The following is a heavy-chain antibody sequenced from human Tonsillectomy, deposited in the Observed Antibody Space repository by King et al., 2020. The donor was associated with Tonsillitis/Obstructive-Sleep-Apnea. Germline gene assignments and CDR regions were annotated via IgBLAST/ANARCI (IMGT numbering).Heavy chain of an antibody. J-gene: IGHJ4*02. CDR3: ARAPGTIGTTPFDY. Sequence: QLVQSGAEVKKPGASVKVSCKASRYTFTSYYIHWVRQAPGRGLEWMGIISPSGGSTSYAQKFQGRVTMTRVTSTSTVYMELSSLRSEDTAVYYCARAPGTIGTTPFDYWGQGTLVTVSS. D-gene: IGHD1-1*01. CDR1: RYTFTSYY. CDR2: ISPSGGST. V-gene: IGHV1-46*01.